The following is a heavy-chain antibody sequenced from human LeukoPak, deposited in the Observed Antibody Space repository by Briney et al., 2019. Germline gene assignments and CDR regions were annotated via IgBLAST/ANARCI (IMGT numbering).Heavy chain of an antibody. J-gene: IGHJ4*02. Sequence: GASVTVSFKASGYTFTSYYMHWVRQAPGQGLEWMGIINPSGGSTSYAQKFQGRVTMTRDTSTSTVYMELSSLRSEDTAVYYCARDPDITMIVVGMPDYWGQGTLVTVSS. D-gene: IGHD3-22*01. CDR1: GYTFTSYY. CDR3: ARDPDITMIVVGMPDY. V-gene: IGHV1-46*01. CDR2: INPSGGST.